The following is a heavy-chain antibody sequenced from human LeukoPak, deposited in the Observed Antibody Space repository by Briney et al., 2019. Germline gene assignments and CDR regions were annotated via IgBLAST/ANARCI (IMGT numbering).Heavy chain of an antibody. J-gene: IGHJ3*02. CDR1: GFTFSSYG. CDR3: ATTVTTKVI. Sequence: PGGSLRLSCAASGFTFSSYGMHGVRQAPGKGLEWVAVIWYDGSNKYYADSVKGRFTISRDNSKNTLYLQMNSLRAEDTTVYYCATTVTTKVIWGQGTMVTVSS. V-gene: IGHV3-33*01. D-gene: IGHD4-17*01. CDR2: IWYDGSNK.